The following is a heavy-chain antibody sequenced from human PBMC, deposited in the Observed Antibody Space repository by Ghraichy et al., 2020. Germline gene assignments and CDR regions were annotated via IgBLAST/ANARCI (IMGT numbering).Heavy chain of an antibody. Sequence: SETLSLTCTVSGGSIASGGYYWSWIRQHPGKGLEWIGYINYSGSTYYNPSLKSRLTLSVDTSKNQFSLRLSSMTVADTAVYYCARTGVLRGGQWVWFDPWGQGTLVTVSS. CDR2: INYSGST. CDR1: GGSIASGGYY. D-gene: IGHD2-15*01. V-gene: IGHV4-31*03. J-gene: IGHJ5*02. CDR3: ARTGVLRGGQWVWFDP.